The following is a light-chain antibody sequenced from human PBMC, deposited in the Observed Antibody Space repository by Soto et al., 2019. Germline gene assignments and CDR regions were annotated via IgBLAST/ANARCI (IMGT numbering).Light chain of an antibody. J-gene: IGLJ1*01. CDR1: SNDVGGYNY. Sequence: SVLTQPASVSGSPGQSITISCTGTSNDVGGYNYVSWYQQHPGKAPKLMIYDVSNRPSGVSNRFSGSKSANTASLTISGLQTEDESDYYCSSYTGSSTYVFGTGTKLTVL. CDR3: SSYTGSSTYV. CDR2: DVS. V-gene: IGLV2-14*03.